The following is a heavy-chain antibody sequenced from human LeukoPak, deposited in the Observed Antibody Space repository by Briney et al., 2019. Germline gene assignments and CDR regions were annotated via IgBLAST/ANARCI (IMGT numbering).Heavy chain of an antibody. V-gene: IGHV3-23*03. CDR3: AKGRGIAVAGNDY. J-gene: IGHJ4*02. CDR2: IYSGGST. D-gene: IGHD6-19*01. Sequence: GGSLRLSCAASGFIFSNYGMNWVRQAPRKGLEWVSLIYSGGSTYYADSVKGRFTISRDNSKNTLYLQMNSLRAEDTAVYYCAKGRGIAVAGNDYWGQGTLVTVSS. CDR1: GFIFSNYG.